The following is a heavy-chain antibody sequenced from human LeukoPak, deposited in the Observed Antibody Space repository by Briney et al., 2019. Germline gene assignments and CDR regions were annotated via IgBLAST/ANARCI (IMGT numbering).Heavy chain of an antibody. CDR3: ARLDGSGRLKGIHDY. CDR1: GFTFSSYA. V-gene: IGHV3-7*01. Sequence: GGSLRLSCAASGFTFSSYAMSWVRQAPGKGLEWAANIKQDGSEKYYVDSVKGRFSISRDNAKNSLYLQMNSLRAEDTAVYYCARLDGSGRLKGIHDYWGQGTLVIVSS. J-gene: IGHJ4*02. CDR2: IKQDGSEK. D-gene: IGHD3-10*01.